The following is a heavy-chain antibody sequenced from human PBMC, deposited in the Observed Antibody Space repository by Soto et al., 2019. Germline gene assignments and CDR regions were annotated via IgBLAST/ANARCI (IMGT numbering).Heavy chain of an antibody. Sequence: EVQLLESGGGLVQSGGSLSLSCAASGLNFASYAMTWIRQAPGTGLEWVSATSGDAANTQYADSVKGRFTMSRDNSKNTLYLQMNSLRAEATAVYFCAKYITAATRYFDLWGRGTLVTVSS. CDR1: GLNFASYA. J-gene: IGHJ2*01. CDR2: TSGDAANT. CDR3: AKYITAATRYFDL. V-gene: IGHV3-23*01. D-gene: IGHD1-20*01.